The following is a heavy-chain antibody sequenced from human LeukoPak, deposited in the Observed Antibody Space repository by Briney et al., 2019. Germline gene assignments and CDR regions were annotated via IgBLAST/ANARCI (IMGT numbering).Heavy chain of an antibody. CDR1: GVTFSSYA. CDR3: AKKVVVGATSPYSDFQD. D-gene: IGHD1-26*01. V-gene: IGHV3-23*01. CDR2: ISGSGVTT. J-gene: IGHJ1*01. Sequence: PGGSLRLACVASGVTFSSYAMSWVRKAPGKGLEWVSAISGSGVTTHYAGSVKGRFSISRDNSKNTLYLQMNSLRAEDTALYYCAKKVVVGATSPYSDFQDWGQGTRVTVSS.